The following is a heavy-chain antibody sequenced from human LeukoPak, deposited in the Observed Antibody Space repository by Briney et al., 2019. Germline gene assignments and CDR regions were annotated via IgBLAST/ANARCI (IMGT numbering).Heavy chain of an antibody. J-gene: IGHJ1*01. CDR3: ARVARYGGYTQCFQP. Sequence: PSETLSLTCTVSGDSISSSSYFWGWIRQPPGKGLEWIASVYYSGNTYYNPSLKSRFTISVDTSKNQFSLRLTSVTAADTAVYYCARVARYGGYTQCFQPWGQGTLVTVSS. V-gene: IGHV4-39*07. D-gene: IGHD4-23*01. CDR1: GDSISSSSYF. CDR2: VYYSGNT.